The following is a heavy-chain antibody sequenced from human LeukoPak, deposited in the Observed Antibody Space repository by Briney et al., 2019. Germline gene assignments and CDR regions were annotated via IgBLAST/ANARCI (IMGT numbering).Heavy chain of an antibody. J-gene: IGHJ4*02. CDR2: ISAYNGNT. D-gene: IGHD3-22*01. CDR3: ARDESYYDSSGYYYLLYNFDY. CDR1: GYTFTSYG. Sequence: GASVKVSCKASGYTFTSYGISWVRQAPGQGLEWMGWISAYNGNTNYAQKLQGRVTMTTDTSTSTAYMELRSLRSDDTAVYYCARDESYYDSSGYYYLLYNFDYWGQGTLSPSPQ. V-gene: IGHV1-18*01.